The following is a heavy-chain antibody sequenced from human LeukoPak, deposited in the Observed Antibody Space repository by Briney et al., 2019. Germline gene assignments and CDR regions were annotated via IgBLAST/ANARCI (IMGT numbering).Heavy chain of an antibody. V-gene: IGHV3-33*01. CDR2: IWYDGSNK. CDR3: ARDLAYSRLDY. J-gene: IGHJ4*02. D-gene: IGHD5-18*01. CDR1: GFTFSSYG. Sequence: PGGSLRLSCAASGFTFSSYGMHWVRQAPGKGLEWVAVIWYDGSNKYYADSVKGRFTISRDNAENSLYLQMNSLRVEDTAFYYCARDLAYSRLDYWGQGMLVTISS.